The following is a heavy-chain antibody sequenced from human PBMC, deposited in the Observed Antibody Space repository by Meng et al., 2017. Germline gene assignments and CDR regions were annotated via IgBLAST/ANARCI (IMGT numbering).Heavy chain of an antibody. J-gene: IGHJ6*02. D-gene: IGHD6-13*01. CDR2: IYYSGST. CDR3: ARAGHCGSSWPYYYYYYGMDV. V-gene: IGHV4-39*07. Sequence: SETLSLTCTVSGGSISSSSYYWGWIRQPPGKGLEWIGSIYYSGSTYYNPSLKSRVTISVDTSKNQFSLKLSSVTAADTAVYYCARAGHCGSSWPYYYYYYGMDVWGQGTTVTVSS. CDR1: GGSISSSSYY.